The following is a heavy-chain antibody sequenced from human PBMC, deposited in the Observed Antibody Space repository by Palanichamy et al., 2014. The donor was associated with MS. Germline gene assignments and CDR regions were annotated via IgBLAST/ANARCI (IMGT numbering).Heavy chain of an antibody. Sequence: EVQLLESGGGLVQPGGSLGLSCAASGFTFSSYAMAWVRQAPGKGLEWVSSINGRGSNTYYADSVKGRFTISRDNSKNTLYLQMNSLRAEDTAIYYCAKDKGSSGWYGNNWFDPWGQGSLVTVSS. J-gene: IGHJ5*02. V-gene: IGHV3-23*01. D-gene: IGHD6-19*01. CDR1: GFTFSSYA. CDR2: INGRGSNT. CDR3: AKDKGSSGWYGNNWFDP.